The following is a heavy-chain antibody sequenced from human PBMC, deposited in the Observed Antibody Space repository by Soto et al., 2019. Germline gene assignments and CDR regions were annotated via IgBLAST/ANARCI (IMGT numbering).Heavy chain of an antibody. D-gene: IGHD4-17*01. V-gene: IGHV3-23*01. Sequence: VQLLESGGGLVQPGGSLRLSCAASGFTFSSYAMSWVRQAPGKGLEWVSAISGSGGSTYYADSVKGRFTISRDNSQSSLNLQMNSLRAEDTAVYYCAKRLAYADYWGQGTLVTVSS. CDR1: GFTFSSYA. J-gene: IGHJ4*02. CDR3: AKRLAYADY. CDR2: ISGSGGST.